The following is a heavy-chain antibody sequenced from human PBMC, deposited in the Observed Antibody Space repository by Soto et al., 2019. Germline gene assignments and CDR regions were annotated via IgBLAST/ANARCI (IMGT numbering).Heavy chain of an antibody. Sequence: SQPLYLTCAIYGCSVSVPSAACTLIRQTPSRVLEWLGRTYYRSKWYNDYAVSVKSRITINPDTSKNQFSLQLNSVTPEDTAVYYCAKTRSYSTYDYGMDVWGQGTTVTVSS. V-gene: IGHV6-1*01. CDR2: TYYRSKWYN. CDR3: AKTRSYSTYDYGMDV. D-gene: IGHD1-26*01. J-gene: IGHJ6*02. CDR1: GCSVSVPSAA.